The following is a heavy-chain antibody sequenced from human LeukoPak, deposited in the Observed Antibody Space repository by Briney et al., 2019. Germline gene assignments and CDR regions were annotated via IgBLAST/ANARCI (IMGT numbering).Heavy chain of an antibody. J-gene: IGHJ4*02. CDR3: TTYGRNGYRGYF. D-gene: IGHD5-24*01. V-gene: IGHV3-48*03. CDR2: IDGPASNI. CDR1: EFIFSSFS. Sequence: GGSLRLSCAASEFIFSSFSISWVRRAPGKGLEWVSYIDGPASNIYYADSVKGRFTISRDNDKYSVHLQMSSLRAEDTGVYYCTTYGRNGYRGYFWGQGALVTVSS.